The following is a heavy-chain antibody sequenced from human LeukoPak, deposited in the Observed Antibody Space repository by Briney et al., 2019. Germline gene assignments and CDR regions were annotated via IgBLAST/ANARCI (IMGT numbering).Heavy chain of an antibody. Sequence: PGGSLRLSCAASGFTFSSHWMHWVRQAPGKGLVWVSRINSDGSSTSYADSVKCRFTISRDNAKNTLYLQMNSLRAEDTAVYYCARGPPYGSGSYYPGDYWGQGTLVTVSS. V-gene: IGHV3-74*01. CDR3: ARGPPYGSGSYYPGDY. D-gene: IGHD3-10*01. CDR2: INSDGSST. CDR1: GFTFSSHW. J-gene: IGHJ4*02.